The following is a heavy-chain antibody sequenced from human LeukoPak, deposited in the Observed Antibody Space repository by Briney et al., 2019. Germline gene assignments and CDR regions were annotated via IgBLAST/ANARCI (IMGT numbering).Heavy chain of an antibody. D-gene: IGHD6-19*01. CDR2: INHSGST. J-gene: IGHJ3*02. V-gene: IGHV4-34*01. CDR3: ARSSKTQWLSPGDGFDI. CDR1: GGPFSGYY. Sequence: SETLSLTCAVYGGPFSGYYWSWIRQPPGKGLEWIGEINHSGSTNYNPSLRSRVTISVDASKSQFSLKFTSMTAADTAVYYCARSSKTQWLSPGDGFDIWGRGTLVTVSS.